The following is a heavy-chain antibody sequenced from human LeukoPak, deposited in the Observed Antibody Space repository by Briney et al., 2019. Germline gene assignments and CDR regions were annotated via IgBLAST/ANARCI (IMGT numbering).Heavy chain of an antibody. CDR1: GFTVSTNY. CDR3: ARRAPLDY. Sequence: GGSLRLSCAASGFTVSTNYMSWVRQAPGKGLEWVSLIYSGGGTYYADSVKGRFTISRDNSRNTLYLQMNSLRAEDTAVYYCARRAPLDYWGQGTLVTVSS. V-gene: IGHV3-66*01. CDR2: IYSGGGT. J-gene: IGHJ4*02.